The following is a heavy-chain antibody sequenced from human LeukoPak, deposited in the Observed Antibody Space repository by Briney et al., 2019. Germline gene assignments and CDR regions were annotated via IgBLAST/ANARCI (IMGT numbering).Heavy chain of an antibody. V-gene: IGHV4-59*12. CDR1: GGSISSYY. D-gene: IGHD6-19*01. CDR3: ASTDSSGWFSY. CDR2: IYYSGST. Sequence: SETLSLTCTVSGGSISSYYWSWIRQPPGKGLEWIGYIYYSGSTNYNPSLKSRVTMSVDTSKNQFSLKLSSVTAADTAVYYCASTDSSGWFSYWGQGTLVTVSS. J-gene: IGHJ4*02.